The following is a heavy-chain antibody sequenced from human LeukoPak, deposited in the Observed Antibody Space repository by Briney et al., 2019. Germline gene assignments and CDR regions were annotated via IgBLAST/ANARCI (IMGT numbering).Heavy chain of an antibody. D-gene: IGHD6-19*01. V-gene: IGHV3-30*04. CDR3: AREDSSSGRAGIFGFS. CDR2: ISPDGKNK. CDR1: GFRFSPYL. J-gene: IGHJ5*02. Sequence: GGSLRLSCAASGFRFSPYLMHWVGQAPAKGLEGGAGISPDGKNKFYADSVKGRLSISRDNTKNTLHLQIDSLTDEETTVYYCAREDSSSGRAGIFGFSWGQGSLVTVSS.